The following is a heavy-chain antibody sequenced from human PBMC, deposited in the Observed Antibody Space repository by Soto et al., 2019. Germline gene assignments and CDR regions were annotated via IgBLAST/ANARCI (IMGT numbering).Heavy chain of an antibody. J-gene: IGHJ5*02. CDR2: INHSGSA. CDR1: GGSFSGYY. CDR3: ARDGQTGTTDYNWFDP. V-gene: IGHV4-34*01. Sequence: PSETLSLTCAVYGGSFSGYYWSWIRQPPGKGLEWIGEINHSGSANYNPSLKSRVTISVDTSKNQFSLKLSSVTAADTAVYYGARDGQTGTTDYNWFDPWGQGTLVTVSS. D-gene: IGHD1-7*01.